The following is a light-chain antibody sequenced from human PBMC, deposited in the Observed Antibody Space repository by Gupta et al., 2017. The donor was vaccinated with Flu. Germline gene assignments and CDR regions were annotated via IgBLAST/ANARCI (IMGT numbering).Light chain of an antibody. CDR1: TSNIGNNP. CDR2: SND. Sequence: QSVLTQPPPASGTRGQGCAIGCSGRTSNIGNNPVNWFQQLPGTDPKLLMYSNDQRPSGVPDRFSGSKSGTSASLAISGLQAVDEADYYCAAWDGILSAYVFGTGTKVTVL. J-gene: IGLJ1*01. V-gene: IGLV1-44*01. CDR3: AAWDGILSAYV.